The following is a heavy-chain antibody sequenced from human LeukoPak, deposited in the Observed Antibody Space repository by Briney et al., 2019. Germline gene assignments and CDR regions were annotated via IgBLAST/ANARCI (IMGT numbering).Heavy chain of an antibody. D-gene: IGHD2-21*01. CDR2: IRSKANSYAT. CDR1: GFTISGSS. J-gene: IGHJ4*02. V-gene: IGHV3-73*01. Sequence: PGGSLRLSCAASGFTISGSSMHWVRQASGKGPEWVGRIRSKANSYATAYAASVKGRFTISRDDSKNTAYLQMNSLRAEDTAIYYCARHLYHCGGGNCYYYFDYWGQGTLVTVSS. CDR3: ARHLYHCGGGNCYYYFDY.